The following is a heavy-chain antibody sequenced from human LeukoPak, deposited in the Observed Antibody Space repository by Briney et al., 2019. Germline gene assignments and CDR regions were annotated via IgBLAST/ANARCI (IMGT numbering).Heavy chain of an antibody. Sequence: SETLSLTCAVSGYSISSGYDWGWIRQPPGKGLEWIGSIYHSGSTYYNPSLKSRVTISVDTSKNQFSLKLSSVTAADTAVYYCARHLWELLYYFDYWGQGTLVTVSS. D-gene: IGHD1-26*01. J-gene: IGHJ4*02. CDR3: ARHLWELLYYFDY. CDR1: GYSISSGYD. V-gene: IGHV4-38-2*01. CDR2: IYHSGST.